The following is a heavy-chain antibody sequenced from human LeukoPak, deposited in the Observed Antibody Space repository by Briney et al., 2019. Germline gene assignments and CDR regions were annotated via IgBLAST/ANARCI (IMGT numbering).Heavy chain of an antibody. J-gene: IGHJ4*02. CDR2: ISVYNGNT. CDR1: GYTFTSYA. D-gene: IGHD3/OR15-3a*01. CDR3: ARDSPFGLADY. Sequence: ASVEVSCKASGYTFTSYAISWVRQAPGQGLEWIGWISVYNGNTNYAQKFQGRVTMTTDTSTSTAYMGLRSLRSDDTAVYYCARDSPFGLADYWGQGTLVTVSS. V-gene: IGHV1-18*01.